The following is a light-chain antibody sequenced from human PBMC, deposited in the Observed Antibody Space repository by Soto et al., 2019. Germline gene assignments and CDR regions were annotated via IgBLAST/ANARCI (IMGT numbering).Light chain of an antibody. J-gene: IGLJ2*01. V-gene: IGLV1-40*01. CDR1: SSNIGASYH. CDR2: SNN. Sequence: QSVLTQPPSVSGAPGQRVTISCTGSSSNIGASYHVHWYQQLPGTAPKLLIYSNNRRPLGVRDRFSGSKSGSSASLAITGLQADDEADYYCQSSDSSLVVFGGGTKLTVL. CDR3: QSSDSSLVV.